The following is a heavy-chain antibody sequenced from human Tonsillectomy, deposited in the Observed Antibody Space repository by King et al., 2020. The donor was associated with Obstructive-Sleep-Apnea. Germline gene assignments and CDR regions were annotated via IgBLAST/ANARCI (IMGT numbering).Heavy chain of an antibody. Sequence: VQLQESGPGLVKPSQTLSLTCTVSCGSISSCGYYWSWIRQHPGKGLEWIVYSYYSGSTYYNPPLKRRFTISVETSKNQFSLKLSSVTAADTAVYYCARGRGTAFSIEYFDYWGQGTLVTVSS. CDR1: CGSISSCGYY. V-gene: IGHV4-31*03. CDR2: SYYSGST. J-gene: IGHJ4*02. D-gene: IGHD2/OR15-2a*01. CDR3: ARGRGTAFSIEYFDY.